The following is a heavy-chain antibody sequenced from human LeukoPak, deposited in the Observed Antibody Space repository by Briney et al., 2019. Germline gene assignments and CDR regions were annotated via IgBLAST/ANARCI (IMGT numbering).Heavy chain of an antibody. J-gene: IGHJ4*02. D-gene: IGHD2-15*01. CDR1: GFIFSTYS. CDR2: ISSSSSTI. Sequence: GGSLRLSCAASGFIFSTYSMNWVRQAPGKGLEWVSYISSSSSTIYYADSVKGRFTISRDNAKNSLYLQMNSLRAEDTAVYYCASGSPRSFDYWGQGTLVTVSS. CDR3: ASGSPRSFDY. V-gene: IGHV3-48*04.